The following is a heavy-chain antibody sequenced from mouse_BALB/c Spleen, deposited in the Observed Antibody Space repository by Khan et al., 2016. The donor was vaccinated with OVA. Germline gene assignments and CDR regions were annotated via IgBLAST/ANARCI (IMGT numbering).Heavy chain of an antibody. CDR1: GYTFSSYY. D-gene: IGHD2-2*01. CDR2: INPNNGGT. V-gene: IGHV1S81*02. Sequence: QMQLEESGAELVKPGASVKLSCKASGYTFSSYYMYWVKQRPGQGLEWIGEINPNNGGTNFNEKFESKATLTVDKSSSTAYMQLSSLTSEDSAVYYCTRSGYGSFAYWGQGTLVTVSA. J-gene: IGHJ3*01. CDR3: TRSGYGSFAY.